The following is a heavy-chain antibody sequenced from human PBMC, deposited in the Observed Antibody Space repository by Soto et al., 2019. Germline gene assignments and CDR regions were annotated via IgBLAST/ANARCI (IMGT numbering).Heavy chain of an antibody. CDR1: GGCFSGYY. D-gene: IGHD2-8*02. CDR2: INHSGST. CDR3: ARDKITGLFDY. J-gene: IGHJ4*02. V-gene: IGHV4-34*01. Sequence: QVQLQQWGAGLLKPSETLSLTCAVYGGCFSGYYWTWIRQPPGTGLEWIGEINHSGSTNYNPSLKSRVTISVETSKNQFSLKLTSVTAADTAVYYCARDKITGLFDYWGQGTLVTVSS.